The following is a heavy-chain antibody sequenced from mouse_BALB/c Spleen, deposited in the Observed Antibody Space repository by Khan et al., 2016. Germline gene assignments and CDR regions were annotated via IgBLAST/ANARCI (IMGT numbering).Heavy chain of an antibody. Sequence: EVQLQESGPGLVKPSQSLSLTCSVTGDSITSGYWNWIRKFPGNSLEYMGYISYSGNTYYNPFLKSRISIPRDTSKNQHYLQLISVTTEDTATYYCARSNRNDAWCAYWGQGTLVTVSA. CDR3: ARSNRNDAWCAY. V-gene: IGHV3-8*02. J-gene: IGHJ3*01. CDR2: ISYSGNT. CDR1: GDSITSGY. D-gene: IGHD2-14*01.